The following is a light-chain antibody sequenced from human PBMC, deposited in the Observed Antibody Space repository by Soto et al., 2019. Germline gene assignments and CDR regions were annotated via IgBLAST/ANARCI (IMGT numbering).Light chain of an antibody. CDR3: VVWDDSLSGWV. J-gene: IGLJ3*02. CDR2: RNN. CDR1: SSNIGSNY. Sequence: QSVLTQPPSASGTPGQRVTISCSGSSSNIGSNYVYWYQQLPGTAPKVLIYRNNQRPSGVPARFSGSKSGTSGSLAISGLLSDDEADYYCVVWDDSLSGWVFGGGTKLTVL. V-gene: IGLV1-47*01.